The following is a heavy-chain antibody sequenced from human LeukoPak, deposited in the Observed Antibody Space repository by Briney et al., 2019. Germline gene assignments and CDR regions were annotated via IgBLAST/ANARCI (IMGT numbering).Heavy chain of an antibody. V-gene: IGHV1-18*04. CDR3: ARGNHVIDVPARGDAFDI. CDR2: ISAYNGNT. J-gene: IGHJ3*02. CDR1: GYTFTSYG. D-gene: IGHD3-10*02. Sequence: SVKVSCKASGYTFTSYGISWVRQAPGQGLEWMGWISAYNGNTNYAQKLQGRVTMTTDTSTSTAYMKLRSLRSDDTAVYYCARGNHVIDVPARGDAFDIWGQGTMVTVSS.